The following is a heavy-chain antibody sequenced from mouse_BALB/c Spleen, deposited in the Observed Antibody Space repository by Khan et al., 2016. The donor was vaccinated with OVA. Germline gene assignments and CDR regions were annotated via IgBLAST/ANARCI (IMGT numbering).Heavy chain of an antibody. J-gene: IGHJ3*01. CDR1: GYTFTEYT. Sequence: VQLQQSGPELVKPGASVKISCKTSGYTFTEYTMHWVKRSHGKSLEWIGGINPNNGDTNYTQKFKGKATLTVDKSSSTAYMELRSLTSEDSAVYYCARWYFGSTWFAYWGQGTLVTVSA. CDR2: INPNNGDT. CDR3: ARWYFGSTWFAY. V-gene: IGHV1-18*01. D-gene: IGHD1-1*01.